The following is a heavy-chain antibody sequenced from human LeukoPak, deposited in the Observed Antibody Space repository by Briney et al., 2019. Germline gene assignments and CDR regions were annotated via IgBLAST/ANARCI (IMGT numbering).Heavy chain of an antibody. CDR2: ISSSTTTI. J-gene: IGHJ4*02. CDR3: ARADNSAWYSYFDY. V-gene: IGHV3-48*04. CDR1: GFTLTTYN. D-gene: IGHD6-19*01. Sequence: PGGSLRLSCVVSGFTLTTYNMNWVRQAPGKGLERVSYISSSTTTIYYAGSVKGRFTISRDSAKESLYLQMNSLRAEDTAVYYCARADNSAWYSYFDYWGQGTLVTVSS.